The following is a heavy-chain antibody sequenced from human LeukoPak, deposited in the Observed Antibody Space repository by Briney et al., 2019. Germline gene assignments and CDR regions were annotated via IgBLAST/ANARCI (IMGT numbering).Heavy chain of an antibody. D-gene: IGHD3-9*01. CDR2: IWYDGSNK. Sequence: PGGSLRLSCAASGFTFSSYGMHWVRQAPGKGLEWVAVIWYDGSNKYYADSVKGRFTISRDNSKNTLYLQMNSLRAEDTAVFYCAKDSGRRYFDWLFDYWGQGTLVTVSS. V-gene: IGHV3-30*02. J-gene: IGHJ4*02. CDR3: AKDSGRRYFDWLFDY. CDR1: GFTFSSYG.